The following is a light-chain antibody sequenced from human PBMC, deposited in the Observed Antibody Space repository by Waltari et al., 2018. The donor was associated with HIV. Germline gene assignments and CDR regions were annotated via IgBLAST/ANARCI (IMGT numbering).Light chain of an antibody. CDR2: EVS. V-gene: IGLV2-8*01. CDR3: SSYAGSNNFGV. Sequence: QSALTQPPSASGSPGQSVTISCTGTSSDVGGYNYVSWYQQHPGKAPKRMIYEVSKRPSGVPDRFSGSKSGNTASLTVSGLQAEDEADYYCSSYAGSNNFGVFCGGTKLTVL. CDR1: SSDVGGYNY. J-gene: IGLJ2*01.